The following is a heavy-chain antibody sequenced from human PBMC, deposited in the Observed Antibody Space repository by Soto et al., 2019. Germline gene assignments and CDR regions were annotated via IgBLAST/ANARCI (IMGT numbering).Heavy chain of an antibody. CDR1: GDPLSSGSYY. V-gene: IGHV4-61*01. J-gene: IGHJ5*02. Sequence: PSETLSLTCTVSGDPLSSGSYYWSWIRQSPGKRLEWIAYIYYTGTTKYNPSLKSRVTISVDTSKNQFSLRLTSVTAADTAVYHCARSPSPYFDFLSAFPPWGRGSLVTVAS. CDR2: IYYTGTT. CDR3: ARSPSPYFDFLSAFPP. D-gene: IGHD3-9*01.